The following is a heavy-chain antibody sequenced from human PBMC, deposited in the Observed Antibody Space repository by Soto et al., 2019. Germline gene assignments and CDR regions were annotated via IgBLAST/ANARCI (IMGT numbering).Heavy chain of an antibody. D-gene: IGHD4-4*01. J-gene: IGHJ4*02. V-gene: IGHV4-59*08. CDR2: IYYSGST. Sequence: SETLSLTCTVSGGSISSYYWSWIRQPPGKGLEWIGYIYYSGSTNYNPSLKSRVTISVDTSKNQFSLKLSSVTAADTAVYYCASASYKTTDYFDYWGQGTLVTVSS. CDR1: GGSISSYY. CDR3: ASASYKTTDYFDY.